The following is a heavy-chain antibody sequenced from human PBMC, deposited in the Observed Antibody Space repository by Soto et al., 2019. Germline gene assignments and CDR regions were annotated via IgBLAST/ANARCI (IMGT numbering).Heavy chain of an antibody. D-gene: IGHD5-12*01. CDR3: ARADSGYDSVLRMDV. V-gene: IGHV3-13*01. J-gene: IGHJ6*02. CDR1: GFTFSSYD. CDR2: IGTAGDT. Sequence: GGSLRLSCAASGFTFSSYDMHWVRQATGKGLEWVSAIGTAGDTYYPGSVKGRFTISRENAKNSLYLQMNSLRAEDTAVYYCARADSGYDSVLRMDVWGQGTTVTVSS.